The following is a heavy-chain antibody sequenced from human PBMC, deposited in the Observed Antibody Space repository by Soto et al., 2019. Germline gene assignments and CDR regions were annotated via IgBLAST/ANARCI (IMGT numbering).Heavy chain of an antibody. V-gene: IGHV4-59*01. D-gene: IGHD3-10*01. CDR1: GDSISSYY. J-gene: IGHJ3*01. Sequence: QVQLQESGPGLVKPSETLSLTCTVSGDSISSYYWSWIRQPPGKGLEWIGYIYYSGSTNYNPSLKSRVTLSVDTSKKQFSLKLTSVTAADTAVYYCARRYGSAFDFWGQGTMVTVSS. CDR3: ARRYGSAFDF. CDR2: IYYSGST.